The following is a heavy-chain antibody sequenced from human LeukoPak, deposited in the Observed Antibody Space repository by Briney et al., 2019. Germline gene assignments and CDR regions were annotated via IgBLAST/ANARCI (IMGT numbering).Heavy chain of an antibody. Sequence: GASVKVSCKASGYTFTGYYMHWVRQAPGQGLEWMGWINPNSGGTNYAQKYQGRVTMTRDTSISTAYMELSRLRSDDTAVYYCARGPMVRGPTGYYYYYMDVWGKGTTVTVSS. CDR1: GYTFTGYY. CDR3: ARGPMVRGPTGYYYYYMDV. V-gene: IGHV1-2*02. CDR2: INPNSGGT. J-gene: IGHJ6*03. D-gene: IGHD3-10*01.